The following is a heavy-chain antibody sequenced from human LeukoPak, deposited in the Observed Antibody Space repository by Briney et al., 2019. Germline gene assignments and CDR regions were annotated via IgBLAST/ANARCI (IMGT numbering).Heavy chain of an antibody. J-gene: IGHJ4*02. Sequence: ASVKVSCKASGYTFTSYGISWVGQAPGQGLEWMGWISAYNGNTNYAQKLQGRVTMTTDTTTSTAYMELRSLRSDDTAVYYCASSACGGDCYIFDYWGQGTLVTVSS. CDR3: ASSACGGDCYIFDY. CDR1: GYTFTSYG. D-gene: IGHD2-21*02. V-gene: IGHV1-18*01. CDR2: ISAYNGNT.